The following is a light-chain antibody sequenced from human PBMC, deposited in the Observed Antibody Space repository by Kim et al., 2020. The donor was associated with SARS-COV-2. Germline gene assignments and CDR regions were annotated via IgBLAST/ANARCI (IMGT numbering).Light chain of an antibody. V-gene: IGLV3-21*04. CDR2: YDT. CDR1: NVASKA. Sequence: APGQTATMTCEGSNVASKAVHWYRQKPGQAPLLVIFYDTDRPSGIPERFSGSKSGNTATLTISRVEAGDEADYYCQVWDRGSDRYVFGGGTKVTVL. J-gene: IGLJ1*01. CDR3: QVWDRGSDRYV.